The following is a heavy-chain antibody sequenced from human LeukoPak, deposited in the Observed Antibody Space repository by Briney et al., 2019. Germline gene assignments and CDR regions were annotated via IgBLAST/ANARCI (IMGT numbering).Heavy chain of an antibody. Sequence: GSLSLSCAASGFTFSSYGMSWVRQAPGKGLEWVSAISGSGGSTYYADSVKGRFTISRDNSKNTLYLQMNSLRAEDTAVYYCAKDLNLRYFDYWGQGTLVTVSS. CDR2: ISGSGGST. CDR3: AKDLNLRYFDY. V-gene: IGHV3-23*01. D-gene: IGHD1-7*01. J-gene: IGHJ4*02. CDR1: GFTFSSYG.